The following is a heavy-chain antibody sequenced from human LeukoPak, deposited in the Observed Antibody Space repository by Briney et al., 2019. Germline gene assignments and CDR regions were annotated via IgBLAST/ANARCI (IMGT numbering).Heavy chain of an antibody. CDR3: AKDAEIVVVPAARVYFDY. CDR1: GFTFSSYA. CDR2: ISGSGGST. Sequence: GGSLRLSCAASGFTFSSYAMSWVRQAPGKGLEWVSAISGSGGSTYYADSVKGRFTISRDNSKNTLYLQMNSLRAEDTAVYNCAKDAEIVVVPAARVYFDYWGQGTLVTVSS. J-gene: IGHJ4*02. V-gene: IGHV3-23*01. D-gene: IGHD2-2*01.